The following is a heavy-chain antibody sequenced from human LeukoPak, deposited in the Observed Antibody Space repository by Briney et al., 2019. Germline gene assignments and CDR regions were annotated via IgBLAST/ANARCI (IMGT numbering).Heavy chain of an antibody. CDR1: GGTFSSYA. J-gene: IGHJ4*02. Sequence: GASVKVSCKASGGTFSSYAISWVRQAPGQGLEWMGWINPNSGGTNYAQKFQGRVTMTRDTSISTAYMELSRLRSDDTAVYYCARESLSGWQYYFDYWGRGTLVTVSS. V-gene: IGHV1-2*02. D-gene: IGHD6-19*01. CDR3: ARESLSGWQYYFDY. CDR2: INPNSGGT.